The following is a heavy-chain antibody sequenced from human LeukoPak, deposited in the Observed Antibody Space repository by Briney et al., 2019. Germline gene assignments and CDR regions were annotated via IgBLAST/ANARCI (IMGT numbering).Heavy chain of an antibody. Sequence: ASVKVSCKASGYTFTSYDINWVRQATGQGLEWMGWMNPNSGNTGYAQKFQGRVTMTRNASISTAYMELSSLRSEDTAVYYCASSRTPGHAVTTSFDYWGQGSLVTVSS. CDR3: ASSRTPGHAVTTSFDY. CDR1: GYTFTSYD. V-gene: IGHV1-8*01. D-gene: IGHD4-17*01. CDR2: MNPNSGNT. J-gene: IGHJ4*02.